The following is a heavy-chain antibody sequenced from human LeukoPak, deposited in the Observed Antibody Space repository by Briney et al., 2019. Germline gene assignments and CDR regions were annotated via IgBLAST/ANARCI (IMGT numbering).Heavy chain of an antibody. V-gene: IGHV3-30*18. CDR1: GFTFSTYA. Sequence: PGRSLRLSCAASGFTFSTYAMHWVRQAPGKGLEWVAFISHGGSNKYYADSVKGRFTISRDSSKNTLSLLMDSLRAEDTGVYYCAKDNTVARPFDYWGQGTLVTVSS. CDR3: AKDNTVARPFDY. J-gene: IGHJ4*02. CDR2: ISHGGSNK. D-gene: IGHD4-23*01.